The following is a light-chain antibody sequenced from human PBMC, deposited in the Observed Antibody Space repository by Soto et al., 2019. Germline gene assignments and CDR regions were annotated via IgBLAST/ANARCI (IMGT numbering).Light chain of an antibody. CDR3: QQYNNWPAIT. J-gene: IGKJ5*01. CDR1: QSVSSN. V-gene: IGKV3-15*01. Sequence: EIVMTQSPATLSVSPGETATLSCRSSQSVSSNLAWYQQKPGQAPRLLFFGASTRATGIPARFSGSGSGTGFTLTISSLQSEDFAVYYCQQYNNWPAITFGQGTRLEIK. CDR2: GAS.